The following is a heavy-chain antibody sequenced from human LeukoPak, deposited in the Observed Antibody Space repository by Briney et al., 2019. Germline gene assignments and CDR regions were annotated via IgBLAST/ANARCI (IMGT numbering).Heavy chain of an antibody. CDR3: ARGDFSDYGDYVDAFDI. Sequence: GSLRLSCAASGFTFNNYWMSWVRQVPGKGLQWVANIKQDGSAKFYVDSVKGRFTISRDNTKNSLYLRMNSLRVEDTAVYYCARGDFSDYGDYVDAFDIRGQGTMVTVSS. J-gene: IGHJ3*02. CDR2: IKQDGSAK. CDR1: GFTFNNYW. V-gene: IGHV3-7*01. D-gene: IGHD4-17*01.